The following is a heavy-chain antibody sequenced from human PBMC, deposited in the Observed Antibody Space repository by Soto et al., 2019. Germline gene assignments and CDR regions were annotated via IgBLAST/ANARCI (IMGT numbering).Heavy chain of an antibody. CDR2: IFSNDEK. CDR1: GFSLSNARMG. J-gene: IGHJ4*02. Sequence: QVTLKESGPVLVKPTETLTLTCTVSGFSLSNARMGVSWIRQPPGQALEWLAHIFSNDEKSYSTSLKSRLTISKDTAKSQVVLTMTNMDPVDTATYYCARIGGIAAAGGGEARDYWGQGTLVTVSS. D-gene: IGHD6-13*01. V-gene: IGHV2-26*01. CDR3: ARIGGIAAAGGGEARDY.